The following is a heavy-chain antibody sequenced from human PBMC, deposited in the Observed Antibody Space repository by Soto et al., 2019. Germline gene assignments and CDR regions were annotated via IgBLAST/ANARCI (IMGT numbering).Heavy chain of an antibody. Sequence: QVQLVQSGAEVKKPGSSVKVSCKASGGTFSIYGISWVRQAPGQGLEWMGGIIPMYGTSNYAQKFQGRVPITADESKSAAYMELSSLRSEDTAVYYCARVSEMTGSWPAGALYYGMDVWGQGTTVTVSS. D-gene: IGHD3-9*01. CDR1: GGTFSIYG. CDR3: ARVSEMTGSWPAGALYYGMDV. V-gene: IGHV1-69*01. J-gene: IGHJ6*02. CDR2: IIPMYGTS.